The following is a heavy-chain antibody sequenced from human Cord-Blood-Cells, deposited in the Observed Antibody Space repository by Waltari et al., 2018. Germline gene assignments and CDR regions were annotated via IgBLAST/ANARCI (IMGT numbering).Heavy chain of an antibody. V-gene: IGHV3-30-3*01. Sequence: QVQLVESGGGVVQPGRSLRLSCAASGFTFSSYAMHWVRQAPGKGLEWVAVISYDGSNKYYADSVKGRFTISRDNSKNTLYLQMNSLRAEDMAVYYCARAPGGSYSDAFDIWGQGTMVTVSS. CDR1: GFTFSSYA. D-gene: IGHD1-26*01. CDR3: ARAPGGSYSDAFDI. J-gene: IGHJ3*02. CDR2: ISYDGSNK.